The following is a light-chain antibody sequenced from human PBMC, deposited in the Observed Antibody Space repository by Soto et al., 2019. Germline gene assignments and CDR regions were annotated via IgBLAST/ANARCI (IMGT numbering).Light chain of an antibody. Sequence: QSVLTQPASVSGSPGQSITISCTGTSRDVGGYNYVSWHQQHPGKAPKVIITEVSNRPSGVSNRFSGSKSGNTASLTISGLQAEDEADYYCSSYISSSTWVFGGGTKVTVL. CDR3: SSYISSSTWV. J-gene: IGLJ3*02. V-gene: IGLV2-14*01. CDR2: EVS. CDR1: SRDVGGYNY.